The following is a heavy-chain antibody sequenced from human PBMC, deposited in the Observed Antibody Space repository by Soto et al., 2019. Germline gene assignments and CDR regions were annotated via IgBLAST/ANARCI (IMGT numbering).Heavy chain of an antibody. D-gene: IGHD3-22*01. CDR2: IYYSGST. V-gene: IGHV4-61*01. CDR1: GGSVSSGSYY. J-gene: IGHJ4*02. CDR3: ARGKRLSDSSGYASRDESQIDY. Sequence: QVQLQESGPGLVKPSETLSLTCTVSGGSVSSGSYYWSWIRQPPGKGLEWIGYIYYSGSTNYNPSLKSRVTISVDTSKNQFSLKLSSVTAADTAVYYCARGKRLSDSSGYASRDESQIDYWGQGTLVTVSS.